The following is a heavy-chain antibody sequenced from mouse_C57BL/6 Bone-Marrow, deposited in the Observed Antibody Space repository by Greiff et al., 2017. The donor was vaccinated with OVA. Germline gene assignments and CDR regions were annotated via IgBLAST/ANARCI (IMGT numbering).Heavy chain of an antibody. Sequence: EVQLVESGGGLVKPGGSLKLSCAASGFTFSDYGMHWVRQAPEKGLEWVAYISSGSSTIYYADTVKGRFTISRDNAKNTLFLQMTSLRSEDTAMYYCARLYPYWYFDVWGTGTTVTVSS. CDR1: GFTFSDYG. CDR3: ARLYPYWYFDV. V-gene: IGHV5-17*01. J-gene: IGHJ1*03. D-gene: IGHD2-12*01. CDR2: ISSGSSTI.